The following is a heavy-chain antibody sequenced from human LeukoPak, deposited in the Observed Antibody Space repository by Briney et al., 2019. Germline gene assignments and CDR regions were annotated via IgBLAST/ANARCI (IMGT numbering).Heavy chain of an antibody. CDR1: GGSISTSSYY. J-gene: IGHJ5*02. CDR3: AREMRIVVVPAAIEGGNWFDP. D-gene: IGHD2-2*02. CDR2: IFYSGST. Sequence: SETLSLTCTVSGGSISTSSYYWGWVRQPPGKGLEWIGNIFYSGSTYYNPSLKSRVTISVDTSKNQFSLKLSSVTAADTAVYYCAREMRIVVVPAAIEGGNWFDPWGQGTLVTVSS. V-gene: IGHV4-39*07.